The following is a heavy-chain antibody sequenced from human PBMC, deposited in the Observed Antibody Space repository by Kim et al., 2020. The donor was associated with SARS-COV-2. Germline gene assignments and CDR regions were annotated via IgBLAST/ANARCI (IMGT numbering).Heavy chain of an antibody. D-gene: IGHD4-17*01. CDR2: SVSGGST. CDR3: ASMTT. J-gene: IGHJ4*02. V-gene: IGHV3-23*01. Sequence: SVSGGSTYYADSVKGRCTISRDNTKNTLYLQRNSLRAEDTAVYYCASMTTWGQGTLVTVSS.